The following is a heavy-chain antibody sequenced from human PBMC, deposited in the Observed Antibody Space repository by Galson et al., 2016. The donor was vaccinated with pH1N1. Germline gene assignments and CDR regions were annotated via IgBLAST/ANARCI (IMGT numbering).Heavy chain of an antibody. CDR1: GFIFSDYA. CDR3: ARGVAAASRFDL. Sequence: LRLSCAASGFIFSDYAMNWVRQPPGKGLEWIGSVFHRGTTYYDLSLKSRVTISIDTSNKRFSLKVTSVSAADAAVYYCARGVAAASRFDLWGQGSLVAVSS. D-gene: IGHD6-13*01. J-gene: IGHJ5*02. V-gene: IGHV4-38-2*01. CDR2: VFHRGTT.